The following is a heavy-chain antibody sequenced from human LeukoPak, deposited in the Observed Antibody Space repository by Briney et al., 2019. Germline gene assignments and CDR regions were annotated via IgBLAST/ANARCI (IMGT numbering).Heavy chain of an antibody. CDR3: ATTPRGDFWSVPCAFDI. V-gene: IGHV1-24*01. D-gene: IGHD3-3*01. Sequence: GASVKVSCKVSGYTLTELSMHWVRQAPGKGLEWMGGFDPEDGETIYAQKFQGRVTMTEDTSTDTAYMELSSLRSEDTAVYYCATTPRGDFWSVPCAFDIWGQGTMVTVSS. J-gene: IGHJ3*02. CDR1: GYTLTELS. CDR2: FDPEDGET.